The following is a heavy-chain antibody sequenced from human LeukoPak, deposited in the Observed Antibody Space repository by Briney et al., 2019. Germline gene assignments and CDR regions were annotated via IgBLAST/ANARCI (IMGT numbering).Heavy chain of an antibody. CDR2: ISSSGSTM. CDR1: GFIFSRFE. V-gene: IGHV3-48*03. CDR3: ARDPRTGYHGAFDI. D-gene: IGHD3/OR15-3a*01. J-gene: IGHJ3*02. Sequence: PGGSLRLSCAASGFIFSRFEMTWVRQAPGKGLEWVSYISSSGSTMYYADSLKGRFTISRDNAKNSLYLQMNSLRAEDTAVYYCARDPRTGYHGAFDIWGRGTMVTVSS.